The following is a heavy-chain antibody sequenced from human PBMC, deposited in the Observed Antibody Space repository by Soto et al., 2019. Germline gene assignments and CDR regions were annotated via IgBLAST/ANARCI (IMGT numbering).Heavy chain of an antibody. Sequence: QVQLQESGPRLVKPSETLSLTCTVSGVSINSYYWTWIRQPPGKGLEWIGYIYYTGSTNYNPSLKSRVAMSIDTSKSQFSLELTSVSAADTAVYYCASYRREVLYYMHLWGKGTTVTVSS. D-gene: IGHD3-16*02. J-gene: IGHJ6*04. CDR3: ASYRREVLYYMHL. V-gene: IGHV4-59*01. CDR2: IYYTGST. CDR1: GVSINSYY.